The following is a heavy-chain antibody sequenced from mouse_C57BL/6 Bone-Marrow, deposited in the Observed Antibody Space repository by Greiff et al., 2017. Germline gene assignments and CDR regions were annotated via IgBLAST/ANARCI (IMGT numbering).Heavy chain of an antibody. CDR2: IDPENGDT. CDR1: GFNIKDDY. J-gene: IGHJ2*01. Sequence: VQLQQSGAELVRPGASVKLSCTASGFNIKDDYMHWVKQRPEQGLEWIGWIDPENGDTESASKFQGKATITADTSSNTAYLQLSSLTSEDTTVYYCTTDSPPLLDWGQGTTLTVSS. V-gene: IGHV14-4*01. D-gene: IGHD2-10*01. CDR3: TTDSPPLLD.